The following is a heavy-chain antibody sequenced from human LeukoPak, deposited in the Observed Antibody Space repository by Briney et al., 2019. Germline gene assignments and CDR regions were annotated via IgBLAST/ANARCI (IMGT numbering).Heavy chain of an antibody. J-gene: IGHJ5*02. CDR2: INLSAGST. CDR3: ARELEQLNWFDP. V-gene: IGHV1-46*01. D-gene: IGHD1/OR15-1a*01. CDR1: GYTFTTYY. Sequence: GASVKVSCKASGYTFTTYYMHWVRQAPGLGLEWMGIINLSAGSTNYAQKFQGRVTITADESTSTAYMELSSLRSEDTAVYYCARELEQLNWFDPWGQGTLVTVSS.